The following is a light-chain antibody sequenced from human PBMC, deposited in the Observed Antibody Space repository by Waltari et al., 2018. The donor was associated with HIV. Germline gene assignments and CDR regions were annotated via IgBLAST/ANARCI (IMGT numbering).Light chain of an antibody. V-gene: IGLV1-47*01. J-gene: IGLJ1*01. CDR2: RNN. CDR1: SSTTEGNY. CDR3: AAWGDSLTSFV. Sequence: QSVLTQPPSASETPGQRVTISCSGSSSTTEGNYVYWYQHLPGTAPKLLIYRNNQRPSGVPDRFSGSKSGTSASLAISGLRSEDEADYYCAAWGDSLTSFVFGTGTKVTVL.